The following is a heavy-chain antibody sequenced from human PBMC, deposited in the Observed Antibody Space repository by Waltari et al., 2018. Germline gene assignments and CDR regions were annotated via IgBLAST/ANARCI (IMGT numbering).Heavy chain of an antibody. CDR1: GYTFTSYH. CDR3: ARVASMVRAYYF. D-gene: IGHD3-10*01. J-gene: IGHJ4*02. CDR2: INPATDSA. V-gene: IGHV1-46*01. Sequence: QVQLVQSGAEVKKPGASVKLSCKASGYTFTSYHIHWVRQAPGQGLEWMGTINPATDSATYAQSFQGRVTMTRDTSTSTFYMELSSLRSEDTAVYYCARVASMVRAYYFWGQGTLVTVSS.